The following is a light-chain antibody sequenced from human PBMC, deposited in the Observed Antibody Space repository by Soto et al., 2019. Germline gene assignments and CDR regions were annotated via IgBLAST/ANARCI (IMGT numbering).Light chain of an antibody. CDR2: KAS. V-gene: IGKV1-5*03. CDR1: QTISSW. CDR3: QHYNSYSEA. J-gene: IGKJ1*01. Sequence: DIQMTQSPSTLSGSVGDRVTITCRASQTISSWLAWYQQKQGKDPKLLIYKASTLKSGVPSRFSGSGSGTEFTLPISSLQPDEFATYYCQHYNSYSEAFGQGNKVEL.